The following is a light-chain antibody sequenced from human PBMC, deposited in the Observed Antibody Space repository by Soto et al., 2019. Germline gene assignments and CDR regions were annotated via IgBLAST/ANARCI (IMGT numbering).Light chain of an antibody. CDR2: WAS. V-gene: IGKV4-1*01. Sequence: DIVMNQSPDSLAVSLGERATINCKSSQSVLYSSNNKNYLVWYQQKPGQPPKLLIYWASTRESGVPDRFSGSWSGTDFTLTISSLQAEDVAVYYCQQYYSTSLTFGGGTKVEI. CDR3: QQYYSTSLT. CDR1: QSVLYSSNNKNY. J-gene: IGKJ4*01.